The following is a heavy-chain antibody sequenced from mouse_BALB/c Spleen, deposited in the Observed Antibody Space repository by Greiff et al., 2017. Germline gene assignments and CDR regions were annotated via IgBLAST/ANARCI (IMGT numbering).Heavy chain of an antibody. D-gene: IGHD2-4*01. CDR3: ARSLSTMITHWYFDV. J-gene: IGHJ1*01. CDR2: ISYSGST. Sequence: DVKLVESGPGLVKPSQSLSLTCTVTGYSITSDYAWNWIRQFPGNKLEWMGYISYSGSTSYNPSLKSRISITRDTSKNQFFLQLNSVTTEDTATYYCARSLSTMITHWYFDVWGAGTTVTVSS. V-gene: IGHV3-2*02. CDR1: GYSITSDYA.